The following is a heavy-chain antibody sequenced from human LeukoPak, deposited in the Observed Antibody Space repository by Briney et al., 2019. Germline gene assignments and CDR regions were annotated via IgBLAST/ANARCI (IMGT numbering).Heavy chain of an antibody. J-gene: IGHJ4*02. CDR2: IYISGST. Sequence: SETLSLTCTVSGGSISSYYWGWIRQPARKGLEWIGRIYISGSTNYNPSLKSRVTMSVDTSKNQFSLKLSSVTAADTAVYYCARDRGTWNDDGFDYWGQGTLVTVPS. CDR3: ARDRGTWNDDGFDY. D-gene: IGHD1-1*01. V-gene: IGHV4-4*07. CDR1: GGSISSYY.